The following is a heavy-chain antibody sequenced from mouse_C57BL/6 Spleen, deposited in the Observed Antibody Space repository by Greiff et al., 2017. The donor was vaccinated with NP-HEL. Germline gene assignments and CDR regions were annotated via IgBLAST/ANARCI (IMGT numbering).Heavy chain of an antibody. CDR2: ISYDGSN. Sequence: VQLKESGPGLVKPSQSLSLTCSVTGYSITSGYYWNWIRQFPGNKLEWMGYISYDGSNNYNPSLKNRISITRDTSKNQFFLKLNSVTTEDTATYYSARRDYYGSSYDYAMDYWGQGTSVTVSS. J-gene: IGHJ4*01. D-gene: IGHD1-1*01. CDR1: GYSITSGYY. CDR3: ARRDYYGSSYDYAMDY. V-gene: IGHV3-6*01.